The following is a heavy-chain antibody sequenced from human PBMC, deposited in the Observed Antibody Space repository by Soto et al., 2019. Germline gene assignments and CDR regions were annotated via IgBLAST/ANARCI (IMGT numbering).Heavy chain of an antibody. Sequence: PSETLSLACTVSGGSISSYYWSWIRQPPGKGLEWIGYIYYSGSTNYNPSLKSRVTISLDRSQNQFSLRLHSMTAADTALYYCATYSYLLDTSGYHDVWGQG. CDR2: IYYSGST. V-gene: IGHV4-59*08. J-gene: IGHJ4*02. CDR1: GGSISSYY. D-gene: IGHD3-22*01. CDR3: ATYSYLLDTSGYHDV.